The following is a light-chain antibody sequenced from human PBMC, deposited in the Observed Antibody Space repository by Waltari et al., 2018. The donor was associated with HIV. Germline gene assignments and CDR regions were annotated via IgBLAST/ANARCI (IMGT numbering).Light chain of an antibody. CDR2: DVT. J-gene: IGLJ2*01. V-gene: IGLV2-8*01. Sequence: QSALTQPPSASGSPGQSVTISCTGTSSDGGAYNYVSWFQQPPGKAPKLMIYDVTTRPSGVPDRFSGSKSGNTASLTVSGLQAEDEADYYCASHAGSKDVFGGGTRLTVL. CDR3: ASHAGSKDV. CDR1: SSDGGAYNY.